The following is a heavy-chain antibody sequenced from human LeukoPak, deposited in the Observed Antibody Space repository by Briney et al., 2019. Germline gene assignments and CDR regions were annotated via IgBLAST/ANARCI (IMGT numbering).Heavy chain of an antibody. Sequence: GGSLRLSCAASGFTFSSYGMHWVRQAPGKGLEWVAVISYDGSNKYYADSVKGRFTISRDNSKNTLYLQMNSLRAEDTAVYYCARVSVTYRYYYYYGMDVWGQGTTVTVSS. D-gene: IGHD4-23*01. CDR1: GFTFSSYG. J-gene: IGHJ6*02. CDR2: ISYDGSNK. V-gene: IGHV3-30*03. CDR3: ARVSVTYRYYYYYGMDV.